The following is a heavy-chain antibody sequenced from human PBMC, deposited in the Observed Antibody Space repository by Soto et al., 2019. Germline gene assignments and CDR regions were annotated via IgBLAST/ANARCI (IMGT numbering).Heavy chain of an antibody. J-gene: IGHJ4*02. CDR1: GFTFSSYS. V-gene: IGHV3-48*01. D-gene: IGHD3-10*01. Sequence: GGSLRLSCAAFGFTFSSYSMNWVRQAPGKGLEWVSYISSSSSTIYYADSVKGRFTISRDNAKNSLYLQMNSLRAEDTAVYYCARARYYYGVGYWGQGTLVTVSS. CDR2: ISSSSSTI. CDR3: ARARYYYGVGY.